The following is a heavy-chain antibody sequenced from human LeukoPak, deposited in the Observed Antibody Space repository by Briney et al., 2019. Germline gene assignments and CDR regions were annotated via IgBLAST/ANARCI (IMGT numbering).Heavy chain of an antibody. J-gene: IGHJ4*02. D-gene: IGHD3-22*01. CDR1: GFTFGGYW. CDR3: AKKGYYDGSGYYMYYFDH. CDR2: ISGSGGTA. V-gene: IGHV3-23*01. Sequence: GGSLRLSCAASGFTFGGYWMSWVRQAPGKGLEWVSAISGSGGTAYYADSVKGRFTVSRDNSKNTLYLQMNSLRAEDTAVYYCAKKGYYDGSGYYMYYFDHWGQGTLVTVSS.